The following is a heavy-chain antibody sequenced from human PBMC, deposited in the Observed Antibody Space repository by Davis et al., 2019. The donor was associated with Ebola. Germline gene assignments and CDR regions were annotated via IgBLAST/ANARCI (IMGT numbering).Heavy chain of an antibody. CDR2: IIPIFGTA. Sequence: SVKVSCKASGGTFSSYAISWVRQAPGQGLEWMGGIIPIFGTANYAQKFQGRVTITAEESTSTAYMELSSLRSEDTAVYYCAREVNYYDSSGIFDYWGQGTLVTVSS. CDR3: AREVNYYDSSGIFDY. V-gene: IGHV1-69*13. CDR1: GGTFSSYA. J-gene: IGHJ4*02. D-gene: IGHD3-22*01.